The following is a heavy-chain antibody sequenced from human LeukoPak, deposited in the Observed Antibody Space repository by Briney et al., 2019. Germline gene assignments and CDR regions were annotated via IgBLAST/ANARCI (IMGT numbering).Heavy chain of an antibody. CDR1: GGSINTYY. J-gene: IGHJ4*02. CDR3: ARGRYFDH. V-gene: IGHV4-4*07. Sequence: SETLSLTCTVSGGSINTYYWSWIRQPAGKGLEWIGRIYSSGTTHYNPSLKSRVTMSVDTSKNQFSLKLSSVTAADTAIYYCARGRYFDHWGQGILVTVSS. CDR2: IYSSGTT.